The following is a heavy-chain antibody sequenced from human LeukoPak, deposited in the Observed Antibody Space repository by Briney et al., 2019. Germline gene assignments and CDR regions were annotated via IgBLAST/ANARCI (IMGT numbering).Heavy chain of an antibody. Sequence: ASVKVSCKASGYTFTGYYMHWVRQAPGQGLEWMGWINPNSGGTNYAQKFQGRVTMTRDTSISTAYMELSRLRSDDTAVYYCARDLGCSSTSCYAGENWGQGTLVTVSS. CDR2: INPNSGGT. CDR3: ARDLGCSSTSCYAGEN. CDR1: GYTFTGYY. V-gene: IGHV1-2*02. J-gene: IGHJ4*02. D-gene: IGHD2-2*01.